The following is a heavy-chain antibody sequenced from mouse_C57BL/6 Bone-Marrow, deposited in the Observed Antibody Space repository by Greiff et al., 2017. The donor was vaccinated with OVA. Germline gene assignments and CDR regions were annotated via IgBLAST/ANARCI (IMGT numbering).Heavy chain of an antibody. CDR3: ASFYYSNPWFAY. J-gene: IGHJ3*01. D-gene: IGHD2-5*01. CDR1: GFTFSSYA. Sequence: EVKLVESGGGLVKPGGSLKLSCAASGFTFSSYAMSWVRQTPEKRLEWVATISDGGSYTYYPDNVKGRFTISRDNAKNNLYLQMSHLKSEDTAMYYCASFYYSNPWFAYWGQGTLVTVSA. V-gene: IGHV5-4*03. CDR2: ISDGGSYT.